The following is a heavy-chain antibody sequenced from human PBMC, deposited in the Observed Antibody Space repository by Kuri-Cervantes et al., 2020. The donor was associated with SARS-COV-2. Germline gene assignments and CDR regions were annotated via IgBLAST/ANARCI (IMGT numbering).Heavy chain of an antibody. D-gene: IGHD5-18*01. CDR3: GSPAGGYKSGFDSLSY. CDR2: IHGSGGA. CDR1: GVSFRGYY. J-gene: IGHJ4*02. Sequence: SETLSLTCTVSGVSFRGYYWSWIRQAPGKGLEWVGEIHGSGGATYNSSLKSRVTFSVDASKNQFSLRLTSVTAADKAVYYCGSPAGGYKSGFDSLSYWGQGTLVTVSS. V-gene: IGHV4-34*01.